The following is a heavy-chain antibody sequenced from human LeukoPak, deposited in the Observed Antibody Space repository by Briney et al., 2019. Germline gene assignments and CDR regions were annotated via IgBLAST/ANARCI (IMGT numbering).Heavy chain of an antibody. Sequence: SETLSLTCAVYGGPFSGYYWSWVRQPPGKGLEWIGEINHSGSTNYNPSLKSRVTISVDTSKNQFSLKLSSVTAADTAVYYCARDGRKAARNGPFDYWGQGTLVTVSS. CDR1: GGPFSGYY. CDR2: INHSGST. CDR3: ARDGRKAARNGPFDY. D-gene: IGHD6-6*01. J-gene: IGHJ4*02. V-gene: IGHV4-34*01.